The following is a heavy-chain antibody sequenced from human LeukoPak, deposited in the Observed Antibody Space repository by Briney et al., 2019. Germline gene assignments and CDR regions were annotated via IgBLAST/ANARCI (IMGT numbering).Heavy chain of an antibody. J-gene: IGHJ1*01. Sequence: PSETLSLTCTVSGGSIRGYYWSWIRQPPGKGLEWIAYINYSGSTSYNPSLKSRVAMSVDTSKNQFSLKFSSVTAADTAVYYCASYSSSLEYFHPWGQGTLVTVSS. CDR1: GGSIRGYY. CDR3: ASYSSSLEYFHP. D-gene: IGHD6-13*01. CDR2: INYSGST. V-gene: IGHV4-59*01.